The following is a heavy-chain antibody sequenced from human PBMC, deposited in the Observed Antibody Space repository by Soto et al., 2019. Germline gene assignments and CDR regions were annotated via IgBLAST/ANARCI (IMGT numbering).Heavy chain of an antibody. Sequence: ASQILSLTCTVSDGSISSGGYYWIWIQQHPGKGLECIGYIYYSGSTYYNPSLKRRVTLSVDTSKNQFSLKLSSVTAADTAVYYCAREDATVTTLPYGMDVWGQGTTVTVSS. V-gene: IGHV4-31*03. CDR1: DGSISSGGYY. CDR2: IYYSGST. D-gene: IGHD4-17*01. CDR3: AREDATVTTLPYGMDV. J-gene: IGHJ6*02.